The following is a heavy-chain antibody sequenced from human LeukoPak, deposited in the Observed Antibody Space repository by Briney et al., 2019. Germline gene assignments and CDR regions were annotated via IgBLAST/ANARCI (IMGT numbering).Heavy chain of an antibody. Sequence: GASVKVSCKASGYTFTSYGISWVRQAPGQGLEWMGWISAYNGNTNYAQKLQGRVTMTTDTSTSTAYMELRSLRSDDTAVYYCARVGPAAAGGVRRYCSGGSCYDYFDYWGQGTLVTVSS. CDR3: ARVGPAAAGGVRRYCSGGSCYDYFDY. CDR1: GYTFTSYG. CDR2: ISAYNGNT. J-gene: IGHJ4*02. V-gene: IGHV1-18*01. D-gene: IGHD2-15*01.